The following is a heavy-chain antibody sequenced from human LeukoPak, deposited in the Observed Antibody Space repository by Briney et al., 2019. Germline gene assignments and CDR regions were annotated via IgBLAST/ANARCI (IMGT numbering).Heavy chain of an antibody. CDR2: IHHSGSA. CDR1: GFTFSSYS. D-gene: IGHD1-26*01. Sequence: GSLRLSCAASGFTFSSYSMNWVRQAPGKGLEWIGEIHHSGSANYNPSLKSRVTISLDTSENHFSLRLSSVTAADTAVYYCVRDRGEFSYSHDYWGQGTLVTVSS. CDR3: VRDRGEFSYSHDY. V-gene: IGHV4-4*02. J-gene: IGHJ4*02.